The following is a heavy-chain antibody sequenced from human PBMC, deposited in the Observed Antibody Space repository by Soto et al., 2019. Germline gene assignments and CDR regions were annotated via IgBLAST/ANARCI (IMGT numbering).Heavy chain of an antibody. Sequence: PGGSLRLSCAASGFTFSSYAMSWVRQAPGKGLEWVSAISGSGGGTYYADSVKGRFTISRDNSKNTLYLQMNSLRAEDTAVYYCAKSYCSGGSCYPTSGPWGQGTLVTVSS. J-gene: IGHJ5*02. CDR3: AKSYCSGGSCYPTSGP. V-gene: IGHV3-23*01. CDR1: GFTFSSYA. D-gene: IGHD2-15*01. CDR2: ISGSGGGT.